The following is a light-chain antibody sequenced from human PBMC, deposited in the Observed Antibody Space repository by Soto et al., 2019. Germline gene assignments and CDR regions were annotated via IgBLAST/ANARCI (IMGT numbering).Light chain of an antibody. CDR1: QDISRY. V-gene: IGKV1-8*01. CDR2: AAS. Sequence: AIRMTQSPSSFSASTGDRVTFTCRASQDISRYLVWYQQKPGKAPRLLIYAASTLQSGVPSRFSGSGSGTDFTLTISNLQSEDFATYYCQQYYNYPRSFGQGTKVEIK. CDR3: QQYYNYPRS. J-gene: IGKJ1*01.